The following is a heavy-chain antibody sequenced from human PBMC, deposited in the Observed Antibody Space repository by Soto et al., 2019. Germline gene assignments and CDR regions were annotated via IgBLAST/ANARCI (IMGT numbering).Heavy chain of an antibody. CDR2: ISGSGGIT. CDR3: ARRYCVTISCSPVDYYMDV. D-gene: IGHD2-2*01. CDR1: GFTFNNYA. Sequence: GGSLRLSCAASGFTFNNYAMNWVRQAPGKGLEWVSGISGSGGITYYPDSVKGRFTISRDNSKNTLYLQMYSLRAEDTAVYYCARRYCVTISCSPVDYYMDVWGNGTTVTVSS. V-gene: IGHV3-23*01. J-gene: IGHJ6*03.